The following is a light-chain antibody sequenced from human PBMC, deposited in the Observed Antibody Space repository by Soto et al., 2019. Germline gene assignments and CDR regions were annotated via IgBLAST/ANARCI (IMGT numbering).Light chain of an antibody. Sequence: EIVLTQSPATLSLSPGERATLSCRASQSVSSYLAWYQQKAGQAPRLLIYDSSNRAPGIPARFSGSGSGTDFTLTISSLEPEDFAVYYCQQRSNWPITLGQGTRLDIK. CDR3: QQRSNWPIT. CDR1: QSVSSY. CDR2: DSS. V-gene: IGKV3-11*01. J-gene: IGKJ5*01.